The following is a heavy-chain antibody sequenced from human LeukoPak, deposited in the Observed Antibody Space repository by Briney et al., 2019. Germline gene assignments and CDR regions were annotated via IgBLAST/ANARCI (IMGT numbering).Heavy chain of an antibody. Sequence: GGSLRLSCAASGFTFRSYAMHWVRQAPGKGLEWVAVISYDGSNKYYADSVKGRFTISRDNSKNTLYLQMNSLRAEDTAVYYCARGGVVVTDLHYWGQGTLVTVSS. D-gene: IGHD2-21*02. J-gene: IGHJ4*02. CDR3: ARGGVVVTDLHY. CDR1: GFTFRSYA. CDR2: ISYDGSNK. V-gene: IGHV3-30*04.